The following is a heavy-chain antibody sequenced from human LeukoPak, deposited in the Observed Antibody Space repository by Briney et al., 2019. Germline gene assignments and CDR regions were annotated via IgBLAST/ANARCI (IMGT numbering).Heavy chain of an antibody. CDR1: GGSFSGYY. D-gene: IGHD2-21*02. V-gene: IGHV4-34*01. CDR3: ARDCGGDCLDY. J-gene: IGHJ4*02. Sequence: PSETLSLTCAVYGGSFSGYYWSWIRQPPGKGLEWIGEINHSGSTNYNPSLKSRVTISVDRSKNQFSLRLTSVTAADTAVYYCARDCGGDCLDYWGQGTLVTVSS. CDR2: INHSGST.